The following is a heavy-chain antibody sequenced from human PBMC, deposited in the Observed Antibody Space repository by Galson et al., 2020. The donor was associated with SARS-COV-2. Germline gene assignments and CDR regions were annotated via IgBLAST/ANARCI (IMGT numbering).Heavy chain of an antibody. D-gene: IGHD2-2*01. V-gene: IGHV3-30*02. CDR3: VKARGPAAVEYFEN. Sequence: QLGESLKISCAASGFTFSSYGMHWVRQAPGKGLEWVAVIWYDGSNKYYADSVKGRFTISRDNSKNTLYLQMNSLRAEDTAFYYCVKARGPAAVEYFENWGQGTLVTVSS. CDR2: IWYDGSNK. CDR1: GFTFSSYG. J-gene: IGHJ1*01.